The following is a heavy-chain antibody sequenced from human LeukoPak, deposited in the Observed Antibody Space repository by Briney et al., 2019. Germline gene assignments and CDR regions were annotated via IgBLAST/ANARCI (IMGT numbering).Heavy chain of an antibody. V-gene: IGHV3-33*01. CDR2: IWYDGSNK. J-gene: IGHJ4*02. CDR1: GFTFSSYG. CDR3: AREPSTVTTRYYFDY. D-gene: IGHD4-17*01. Sequence: PGGSLRLSCAASGFTFSSYGMHWVRQAPGKGLEWVAVIWYDGSNKYYADSVKGRFTISRDNSKNTLYLQMNSLRAEDAAVNYCAREPSTVTTRYYFDYWGQGTLVTVSS.